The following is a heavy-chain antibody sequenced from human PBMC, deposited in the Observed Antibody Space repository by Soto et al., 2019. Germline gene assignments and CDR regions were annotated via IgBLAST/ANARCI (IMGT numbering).Heavy chain of an antibody. CDR1: GYTFTDYY. Sequence: VQVVQSGTEVKKPGASVKVSCKASGYTFTDYYVHWVRQAPGQGLEWMGWIHSKSGGTNYAQKFQGRVTMTRDTSISTAYMELSRLTYDDTAVYYCARGGITVFGVIDYWGQGTPVTVSS. J-gene: IGHJ4*02. CDR2: IHSKSGGT. CDR3: ARGGITVFGVIDY. V-gene: IGHV1-2*02. D-gene: IGHD3-3*01.